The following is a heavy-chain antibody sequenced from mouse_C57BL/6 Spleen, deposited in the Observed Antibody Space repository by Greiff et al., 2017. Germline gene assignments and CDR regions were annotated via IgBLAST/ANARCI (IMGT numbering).Heavy chain of an antibody. CDR3: AREYYGSSLYFDY. V-gene: IGHV1-52*01. J-gene: IGHJ2*01. CDR1: GYTFTSYW. CDR2: IDPSDSEN. D-gene: IGHD1-1*01. Sequence: QVQLQQPGAELVRPGSSVKLSCKASGYTFTSYWMHWVKQRPIQGLEWIGNIDPSDSENHYNQKFKDKATLTVDKSSSTAYMQLSSLTSEDSAVYYCAREYYGSSLYFDYWGQGTTLTVSS.